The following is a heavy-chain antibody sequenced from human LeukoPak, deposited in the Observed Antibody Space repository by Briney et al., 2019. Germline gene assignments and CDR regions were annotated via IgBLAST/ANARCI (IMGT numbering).Heavy chain of an antibody. Sequence: GTSVKVTFKASGYAFIIYCNHWQRQPPGQGLEWMGIINPSGGSTSYAQKFQGRVTMTRDTSTSTVYMELSRLRSEDTAVYYCTRGGYGDRIVYWGQGTLVSVSS. CDR1: GYAFIIYC. D-gene: IGHD4-17*01. J-gene: IGHJ4*02. CDR2: INPSGGST. V-gene: IGHV1-46*01. CDR3: TRGGYGDRIVY.